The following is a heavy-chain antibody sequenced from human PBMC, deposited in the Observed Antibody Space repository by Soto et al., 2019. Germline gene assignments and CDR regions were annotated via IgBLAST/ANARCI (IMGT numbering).Heavy chain of an antibody. D-gene: IGHD2-15*01. J-gene: IGHJ5*02. CDR3: ARVVGALGHWFDP. V-gene: IGHV1-18*01. CDR1: GYTFTSYG. CDR2: ISAYNYNT. Sequence: QVQLVQSGAEVKKPGASVKVSCKASGYTFTSYGLSWVRQAPGQGLEWMGRISAYNYNTNYAQKLQGRVTMTTDTXTSTAYMELRSLRSDVTAVYYCARVVGALGHWFDPWGQGTLVTVSS.